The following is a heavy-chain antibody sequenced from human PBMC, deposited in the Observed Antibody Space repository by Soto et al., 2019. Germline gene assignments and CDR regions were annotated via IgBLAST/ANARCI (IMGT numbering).Heavy chain of an antibody. J-gene: IGHJ6*02. CDR1: GFTFSSYA. Sequence: GGSLRLSCAASGFTFSSYAMHWVRQAPGKGLEWVAVISYDGSNKYYADSVKGRFTIARDNSKNTLYLQMNSLRAEDTAVYYCARGLVYAKVHYYGMDVWGQGTTVTVSS. CDR3: ARGLVYAKVHYYGMDV. CDR2: ISYDGSNK. V-gene: IGHV3-30-3*01. D-gene: IGHD2-8*01.